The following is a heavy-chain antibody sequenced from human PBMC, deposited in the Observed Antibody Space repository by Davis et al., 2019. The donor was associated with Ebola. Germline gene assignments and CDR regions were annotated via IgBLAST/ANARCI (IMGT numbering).Heavy chain of an antibody. J-gene: IGHJ1*01. CDR2: IIPIYGTA. CDR3: ARGGAEQPALQY. Sequence: AASVKVSCKASGGTFSTNAINWVRQAPGQGLEWMGGIIPIYGTANYAQKFQGRVTITADERTKTAYLEMSSLRVEDTAVYYCARGGAEQPALQYWGQGTLVTVS. V-gene: IGHV1-69*13. CDR1: GGTFSTNA. D-gene: IGHD6-13*01.